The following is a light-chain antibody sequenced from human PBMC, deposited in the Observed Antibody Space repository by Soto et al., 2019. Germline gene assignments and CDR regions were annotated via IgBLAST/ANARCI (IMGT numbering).Light chain of an antibody. V-gene: IGLV1-51*01. Sequence: QSVLTQPPSVSAAPGQTVTISCSGSSSNIGNNYVSWYQQLPGTAPKLLTYDSNKRPSGIPDRFSDSRSGTSATLDITGLQTGDEADYYCGTWDNSLGAGVFGGGTKLTVL. CDR2: DSN. J-gene: IGLJ3*02. CDR1: SSNIGNNY. CDR3: GTWDNSLGAGV.